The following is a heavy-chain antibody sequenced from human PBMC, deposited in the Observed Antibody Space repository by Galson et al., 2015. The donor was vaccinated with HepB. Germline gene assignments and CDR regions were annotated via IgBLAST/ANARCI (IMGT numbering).Heavy chain of an antibody. D-gene: IGHD6-13*01. Sequence: SLRLSCAASGFTFSSYSMNWVRQAPGKGLEWVSSISSSSSYIYYADSVKGRFTISRDNAKNSLYLQMNSLRAEDTAVYYCTRVVSSSWYTNWFDLWGQGTLVTVSS. CDR1: GFTFSSYS. CDR3: TRVVSSSWYTNWFDL. CDR2: ISSSSSYI. V-gene: IGHV3-21*01. J-gene: IGHJ5*02.